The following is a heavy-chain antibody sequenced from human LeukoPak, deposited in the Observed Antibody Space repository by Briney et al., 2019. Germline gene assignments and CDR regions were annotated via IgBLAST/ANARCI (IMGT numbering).Heavy chain of an antibody. V-gene: IGHV4-61*05. CDR3: ARAPYDSGGYYDYYFDY. CDR1: GGSISSSSYY. D-gene: IGHD3-22*01. J-gene: IGHJ4*02. CDR2: IYYSGST. Sequence: KPSETLSLTCTVSGGSISSSSYYWGWIRQPPGKGLEWIGYIYYSGSTNYNPSLKSRVTISVDTSKNQFSLKLSSVTAADTAVYYCARAPYDSGGYYDYYFDYWGQGTLVTVSS.